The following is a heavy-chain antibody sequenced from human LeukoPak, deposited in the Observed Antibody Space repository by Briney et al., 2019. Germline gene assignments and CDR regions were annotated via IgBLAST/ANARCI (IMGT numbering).Heavy chain of an antibody. CDR2: IYPHSGGI. CDR1: RYSSSISG. D-gene: IGHD3-3*01. J-gene: IGHJ4*02. Sequence: AAVRVSSEASRYSSSISGISAGCDTPGQRVGRRCWIYPHSGGIYYAHEFQGRVPITIDKSISIAYMELSRLRSDDTAVYYCARAGGSYYDFWSAHWGQGTLVTVSS. V-gene: IGHV1-2*07. CDR3: ARAGGSYYDFWSAH.